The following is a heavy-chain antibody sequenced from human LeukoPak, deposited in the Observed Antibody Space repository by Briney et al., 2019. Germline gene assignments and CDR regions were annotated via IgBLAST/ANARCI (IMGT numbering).Heavy chain of an antibody. CDR2: FDPEDGET. Sequence: ASVKVSCKVSGYTLTELSMHWVRQAPGKGLEWVGGFDPEDGETIYSRKFQGRVTMTEDTSTDTAYMELSSLRSEDTAFYYCATLFPLIDYWGQGTLDTVSS. CDR3: ATLFPLIDY. J-gene: IGHJ4*02. V-gene: IGHV1-24*01. CDR1: GYTLTELS.